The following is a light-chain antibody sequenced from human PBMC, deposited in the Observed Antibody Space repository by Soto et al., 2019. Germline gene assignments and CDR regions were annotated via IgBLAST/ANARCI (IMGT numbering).Light chain of an antibody. CDR3: AAWDDSLNGPV. CDR2: SND. Sequence: QSVLTQPPSASGTPGQRVTISCSGSSSNIGRNTVNWYQQLPGTAPKLLIYSNDRRPSGVPDRFSGSKSGTSASLAISGLQSEDEADYYCAAWDDSLNGPVFGGGTKVTV. CDR1: SSNIGRNT. V-gene: IGLV1-44*01. J-gene: IGLJ2*01.